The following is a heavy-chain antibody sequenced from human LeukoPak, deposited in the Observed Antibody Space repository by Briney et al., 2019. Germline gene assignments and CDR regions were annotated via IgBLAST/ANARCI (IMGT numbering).Heavy chain of an antibody. V-gene: IGHV1-8*01. CDR3: ARGPPNWGYDY. CDR2: MSPNSGDT. D-gene: IGHD7-27*01. J-gene: IGHJ4*02. CDR1: GYTFTRYY. Sequence: ASVKVSCKASGYTFTRYYMHWVRQATGQRPEWMGWMSPNSGDTGYAQKFQDRVTMTRNTSISTAYMELSSLRSDDTAVYYCARGPPNWGYDYWGPGTLVTVSS.